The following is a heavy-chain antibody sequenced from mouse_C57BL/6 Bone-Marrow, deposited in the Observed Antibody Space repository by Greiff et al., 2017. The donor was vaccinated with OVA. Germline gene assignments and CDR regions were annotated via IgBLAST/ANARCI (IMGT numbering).Heavy chain of an antibody. Sequence: SGPELVKPGASVKISCKASGYSFTDYNMNWVKQSNGKSLEWIGVLNPNYGTTSYNQKFKGKAPLTVDQSSSTAYMQRNSLTSEDSAVYYCATLYSSFAYWGQGTLVTVSA. J-gene: IGHJ3*01. V-gene: IGHV1-39*01. CDR1: GYSFTDYN. CDR2: LNPNYGTT. CDR3: ATLYSSFAY. D-gene: IGHD2-1*01.